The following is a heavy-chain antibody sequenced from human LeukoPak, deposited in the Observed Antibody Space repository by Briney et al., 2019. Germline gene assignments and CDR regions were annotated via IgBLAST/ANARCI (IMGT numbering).Heavy chain of an antibody. Sequence: GGSLRLSCAASGFTFSSYSMNWVRQAPGKGLEWVSSISGTSDYIYYADSVKGRFTISRDNGQNSLYLQMNSLRAEDTAVYYCARREPQGCSGTSCFAGPVDHWGQGTLVTVSS. V-gene: IGHV3-21*01. J-gene: IGHJ4*02. CDR2: ISGTSDYI. CDR3: ARREPQGCSGTSCFAGPVDH. D-gene: IGHD2-2*01. CDR1: GFTFSSYS.